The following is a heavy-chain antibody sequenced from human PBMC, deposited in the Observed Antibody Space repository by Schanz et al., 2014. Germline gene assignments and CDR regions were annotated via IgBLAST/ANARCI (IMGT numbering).Heavy chain of an antibody. CDR3: ARTGGSVVDY. D-gene: IGHD6-25*01. CDR2: ISDSGDTA. V-gene: IGHV3-48*01. CDR1: GFGFSSYS. Sequence: EMQLLESGGGLAQPGGSLRLSCAASGFGFSSYSMNWVRQAPGKGLEWVSLISDSGDTAYYADSVKGRFTISRDNAKNPLFRQMNSLRAEDTAVYYCARTGGSVVDYWAQGTLVTVSS. J-gene: IGHJ4*02.